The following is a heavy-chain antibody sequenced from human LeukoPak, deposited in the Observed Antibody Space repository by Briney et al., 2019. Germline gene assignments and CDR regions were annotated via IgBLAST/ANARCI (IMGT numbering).Heavy chain of an antibody. J-gene: IGHJ4*02. CDR3: ARVMFSLPDY. V-gene: IGHV1-69*05. Sequence: SVKVSCKASGGTFSSYAISWVRQAPGQGLEWMGGIIPIFGTANYAQKFQGRVTMTRNTSISTAYMELSSLRSEDTAVYYCARVMFSLPDYWGQGTLVTVSS. CDR1: GGTFSSYA. D-gene: IGHD3-10*02. CDR2: IIPIFGTA.